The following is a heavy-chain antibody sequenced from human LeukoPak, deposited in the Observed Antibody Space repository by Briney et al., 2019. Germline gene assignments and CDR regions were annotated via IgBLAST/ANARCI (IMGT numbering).Heavy chain of an antibody. V-gene: IGHV1-18*01. CDR3: ARDVEAGDYYYGMDI. Sequence: ASVKVSCTTSDYTFNTFGITWVRQAPGQGLEWMGWISAYNGNTNYAQKFQGRVTMTTDISTSTAYMELRSLTSDDTAIYYCARDVEAGDYYYGMDIWGQGTTVTVSS. CDR1: DYTFNTFG. CDR2: ISAYNGNT. D-gene: IGHD6-19*01. J-gene: IGHJ6*01.